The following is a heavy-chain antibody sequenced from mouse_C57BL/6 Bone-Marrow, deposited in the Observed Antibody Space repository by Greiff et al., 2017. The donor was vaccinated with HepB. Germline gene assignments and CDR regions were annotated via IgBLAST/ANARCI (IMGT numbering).Heavy chain of an antibody. CDR3: ARPLRYPILYWYFDV. V-gene: IGHV1-26*01. D-gene: IGHD1-1*01. Sequence: VQLQQSGPELVKPGASVKISCKASGYTFTDYYMNWVKQSHGKSLEWIGDINPNNGGTSYNQKFKGKATLTVDKSSSTAYMERRSLTSEDSAVYYCARPLRYPILYWYFDVWGTGTTVTVSS. CDR2: INPNNGGT. CDR1: GYTFTDYY. J-gene: IGHJ1*03.